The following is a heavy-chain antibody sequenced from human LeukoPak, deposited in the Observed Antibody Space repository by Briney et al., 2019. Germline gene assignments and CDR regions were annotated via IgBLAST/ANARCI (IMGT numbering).Heavy chain of an antibody. D-gene: IGHD4-23*01. Sequence: SVKVSCKASGGTFSSYAISWVRQATGQGLEWMGGIIPIFGTANYAQKFQGRVTITTDESTSTAYMELSSLRSEDTAVYYCARVFGYGGNQGAFDIWGQGTMVTVSS. V-gene: IGHV1-69*05. J-gene: IGHJ3*02. CDR2: IIPIFGTA. CDR3: ARVFGYGGNQGAFDI. CDR1: GGTFSSYA.